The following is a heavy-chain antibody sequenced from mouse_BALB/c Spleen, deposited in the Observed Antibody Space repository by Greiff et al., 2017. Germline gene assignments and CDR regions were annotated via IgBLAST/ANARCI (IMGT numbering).Heavy chain of an antibody. D-gene: IGHD2-1*01. CDR1: GFTFSSYA. J-gene: IGHJ4*01. Sequence: EVMLVESGGGLVKPGGSLKLSCAASGFTFSSYAMYWVRQSPEKRLEWVAEISSGGSYTYYPDTVTGRFTISRDNAKNTLYLEMSSLRSEDTAMYYCARDMVQGAMDYWGQGTSVTVSS. CDR2: ISSGGSYT. V-gene: IGHV5-9-4*01. CDR3: ARDMVQGAMDY.